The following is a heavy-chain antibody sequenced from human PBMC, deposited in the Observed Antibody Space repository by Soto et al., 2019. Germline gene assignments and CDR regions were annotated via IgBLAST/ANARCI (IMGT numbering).Heavy chain of an antibody. CDR3: AREAEGGFDPVGHYFDN. Sequence: EVQLVESGGGLVQPGGSLRISCAASGFSFSNYSMNWVRQAPGKGLEWVSYISGRSTGRYSTDYADSVKGRFTVSRDNANNSLYLQMHSLRAEDTSVYYCAREAEGGFDPVGHYFDNWGQGTLVTVSS. V-gene: IGHV3-48*01. J-gene: IGHJ4*02. CDR2: ISGRSTGRYST. CDR1: GFSFSNYS. D-gene: IGHD5-12*01.